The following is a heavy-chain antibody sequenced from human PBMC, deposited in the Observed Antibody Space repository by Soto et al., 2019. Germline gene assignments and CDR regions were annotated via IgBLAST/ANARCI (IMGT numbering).Heavy chain of an antibody. D-gene: IGHD3-9*01. CDR2: MNPNSGNT. Sequence: ASVKVSCKASGYTFISYDINGVRQATGQGLEWMGWMNPNSGNTGYAQKFQGRVTMTRNTSISTAYMELSSLRSEDTAVYYCARGRGGYFDRLLSRPDGMDVRGQGTTVTLSS. V-gene: IGHV1-8*01. CDR1: GYTFISYD. J-gene: IGHJ6*02. CDR3: ARGRGGYFDRLLSRPDGMDV.